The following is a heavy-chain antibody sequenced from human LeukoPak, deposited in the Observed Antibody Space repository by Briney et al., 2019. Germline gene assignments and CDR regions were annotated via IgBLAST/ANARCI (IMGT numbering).Heavy chain of an antibody. Sequence: SETLSLTCTVSGDSISSNTYYWGWIRQSPGKGLEWIGSINYSGSTYYNPSLKSRVTISVDTSKKQFSLNLSSVTAADTAVYYCARAHSSGWYPVNWFDPWGQGTLVTVSS. CDR1: GDSISSNTYY. CDR2: INYSGST. D-gene: IGHD6-19*01. J-gene: IGHJ5*02. CDR3: ARAHSSGWYPVNWFDP. V-gene: IGHV4-39*01.